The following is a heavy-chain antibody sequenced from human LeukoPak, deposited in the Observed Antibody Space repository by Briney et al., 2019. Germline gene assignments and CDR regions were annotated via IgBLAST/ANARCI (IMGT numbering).Heavy chain of an antibody. D-gene: IGHD6-13*01. V-gene: IGHV4-39*07. CDR3: ARDAQQLGAFDI. J-gene: IGHJ3*02. CDR1: GGSISSSSYY. Sequence: PSETLSLTCTVSGGSISSSSYYWGWIRQPPGKGLEWIGSIYYSGSTYYNPSLKSRVTISVDTSKNQFSLKLSSVTAADTAVYYCARDAQQLGAFDIWGQGTMVTVSS. CDR2: IYYSGST.